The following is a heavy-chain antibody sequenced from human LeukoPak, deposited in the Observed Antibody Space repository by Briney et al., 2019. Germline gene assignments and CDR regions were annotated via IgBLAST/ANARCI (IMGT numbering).Heavy chain of an antibody. CDR3: ARVRIGQQLDKYYYYAMDV. CDR1: GYTFTDYY. D-gene: IGHD6-13*01. Sequence: ASVKVSCKASGYTFTDYYMHWVRQAPGHGIEWMGWINPNSGGTNYAQKFQGRVTMTTDTSISTAYMEVSRLRSDDTAVYYCARVRIGQQLDKYYYYAMDVWGQGTTVTVSS. J-gene: IGHJ6*02. CDR2: INPNSGGT. V-gene: IGHV1-2*02.